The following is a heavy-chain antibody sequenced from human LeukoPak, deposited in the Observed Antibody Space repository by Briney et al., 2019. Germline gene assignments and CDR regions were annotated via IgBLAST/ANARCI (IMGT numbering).Heavy chain of an antibody. D-gene: IGHD6-13*01. CDR2: FSGSGGDT. Sequence: GGSLRLSCAASGFTFSDYYMSWIRQAPGKGLEWVSAFSGSGGDTYYADSVKGRFTISRDNAKNSLYLQMNSLRAEDTAVYYCARAAAGLYEDYWGQGTLVTVSS. CDR3: ARAAAGLYEDY. V-gene: IGHV3-11*06. CDR1: GFTFSDYY. J-gene: IGHJ4*02.